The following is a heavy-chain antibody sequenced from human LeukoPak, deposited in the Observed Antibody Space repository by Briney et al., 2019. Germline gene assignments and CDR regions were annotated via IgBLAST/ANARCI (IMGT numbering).Heavy chain of an antibody. D-gene: IGHD3-10*01. CDR3: AKASNYGSGSYYPRGVDY. Sequence: PGGSLRLSCAASGFTFSSYAMSWVRQAPGKGLEWVSAISGSGGSTYYADSVKGRFTISRDNSKNTLYLQMNSLRAEDTAVYCCAKASNYGSGSYYPRGVDYWGQGTLVTVSS. CDR2: ISGSGGST. V-gene: IGHV3-23*01. CDR1: GFTFSSYA. J-gene: IGHJ4*02.